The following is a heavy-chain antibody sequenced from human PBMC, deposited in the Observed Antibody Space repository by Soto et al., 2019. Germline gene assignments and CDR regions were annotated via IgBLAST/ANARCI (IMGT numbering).Heavy chain of an antibody. V-gene: IGHV4-34*01. CDR2: INHSGST. CDR3: ARQGYFDWLFNFDY. Sequence: SETLSLTSAVYSVSFSSWYWNWIRQHPGKGLEWIGEINHSGSTNYNPSLKSRVTISVDTSRNQFSLKLSSVTAADTAVYYCARQGYFDWLFNFDYWGQGTLVTVSS. CDR1: SVSFSSWY. D-gene: IGHD3-9*01. J-gene: IGHJ4*02.